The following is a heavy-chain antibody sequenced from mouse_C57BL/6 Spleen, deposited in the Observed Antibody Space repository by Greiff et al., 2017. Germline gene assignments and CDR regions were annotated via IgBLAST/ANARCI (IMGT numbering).Heavy chain of an antibody. CDR1: GYTFTSYG. J-gene: IGHJ3*01. CDR3: ARAGSSVEAAFAY. CDR2: INPSSGNT. V-gene: IGHV1-81*01. D-gene: IGHD1-1*01. Sequence: QVQLQQPGAELVRPGASVKLSCKASGYTFTSYGMRWVKQRPGQGLEWIGKINPSSGNTYYNEKFKGKATLTVDKSSSTAYMELRSLTSEDSAVYFCARAGSSVEAAFAYWGQGTLVTVSA.